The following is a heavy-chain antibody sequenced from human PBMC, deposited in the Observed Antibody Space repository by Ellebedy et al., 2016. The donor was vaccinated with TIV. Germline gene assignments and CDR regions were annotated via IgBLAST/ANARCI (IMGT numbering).Heavy chain of an antibody. CDR3: ARSPTVDTAMATAPTFDY. Sequence: SETLSLTCTVSGGSISSYYWSWIRQPPGKGLEWIGYIYYSGSTNYNPSLKSRVTISVDTSKNQFSLKLSSVTAADTAVFYCARSPTVDTAMATAPTFDYWGQGTLVTFSS. CDR1: GGSISSYY. J-gene: IGHJ4*02. CDR2: IYYSGST. V-gene: IGHV4-59*12. D-gene: IGHD5-18*01.